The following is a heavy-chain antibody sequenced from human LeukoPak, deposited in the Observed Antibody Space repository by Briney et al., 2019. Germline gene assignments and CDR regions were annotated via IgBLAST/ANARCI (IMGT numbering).Heavy chain of an antibody. Sequence: GGSLRLSCAASGFTFSNYAMGWVRQAPGKGLEWVSGISGSGDSTYYGDSVKGRFTISRDNSKNTLYLQMNSLRAEDTAVYYCAKEKQRNFDYWGQGTLVTVSS. CDR3: AKEKQRNFDY. CDR1: GFTFSNYA. J-gene: IGHJ4*02. CDR2: ISGSGDST. V-gene: IGHV3-23*01.